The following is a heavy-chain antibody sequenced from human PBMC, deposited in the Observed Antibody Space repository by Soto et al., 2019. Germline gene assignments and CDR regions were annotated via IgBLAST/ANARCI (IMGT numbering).Heavy chain of an antibody. D-gene: IGHD3-16*01. J-gene: IGHJ3*02. Sequence: EVHLLESGGGLVQPGGSLTLSCAASGFTFSSYAMSWVRQAPGKGLEWVSAISGGGGDSTYYADSVKGRLIISKDNSKNTLYLQMSSLRAEDTAVYYCAKGLEIVGKGEFEMWGEGTVVTVSS. CDR1: GFTFSSYA. V-gene: IGHV3-23*01. CDR2: ISGGGGDST. CDR3: AKGLEIVGKGEFEM.